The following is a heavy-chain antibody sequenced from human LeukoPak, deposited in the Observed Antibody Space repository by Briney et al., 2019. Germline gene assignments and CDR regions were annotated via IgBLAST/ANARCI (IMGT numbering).Heavy chain of an antibody. CDR1: GFTVSSNY. V-gene: IGHV3-66*01. Sequence: GGSLRLSCAASGFTVSSNYMSWVRQAPGKGLEWVSVIYSGGSTYYADSVKGRFTISRDNSKNTLYLQMNGLRAEDTAVYYCARSKDGGNSYPFDYWGQGTLVTVSS. J-gene: IGHJ4*02. CDR2: IYSGGST. CDR3: ARSKDGGNSYPFDY. D-gene: IGHD4-23*01.